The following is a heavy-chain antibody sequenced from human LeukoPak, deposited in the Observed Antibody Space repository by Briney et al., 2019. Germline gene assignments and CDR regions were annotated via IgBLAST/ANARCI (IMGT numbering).Heavy chain of an antibody. CDR1: GFTFSSYA. Sequence: GGSLRLSCAASGFTFSSYAMSWVRQAPGKGLEWVSTISGSGGSTYYTDSVKGRFTISRDNSKSTLYLQMKSLRAEDTAVYYCARYGVVVVTSKNYYFDYWGQGTLVTVSS. CDR3: ARYGVVVVTSKNYYFDY. V-gene: IGHV3-23*01. J-gene: IGHJ4*02. D-gene: IGHD3-22*01. CDR2: ISGSGGST.